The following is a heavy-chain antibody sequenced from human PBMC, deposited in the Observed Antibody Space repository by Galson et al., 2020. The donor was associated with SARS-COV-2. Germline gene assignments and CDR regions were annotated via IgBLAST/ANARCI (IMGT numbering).Heavy chain of an antibody. CDR1: AGSFSGHY. J-gene: IGHJ4*02. V-gene: IGHV4-34*01. Sequence: SQTLSLTFAVYAGSFSGHYWSWLRPPPGKGLEWYGSSNNSGTTNYNMSLKRRVTVSIDPSKTQFSLKLTSVTAADTAVYYCAAYNRTWSEYWGRGSLVTVTS. D-gene: IGHD6-13*01. CDR3: AAYNRTWSEY. CDR2: SNNSGTT.